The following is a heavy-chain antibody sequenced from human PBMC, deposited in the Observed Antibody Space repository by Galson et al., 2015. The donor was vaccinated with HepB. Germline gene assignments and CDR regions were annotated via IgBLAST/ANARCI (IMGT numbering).Heavy chain of an antibody. J-gene: IGHJ4*02. CDR1: GYTFTSYA. Sequence: SVKVSCKASGYTFTSYAVHWVRQAPGQGLEWMGWINAGNGNTRYSQKFQGRVTITRDTSASTAYMELSSLRSEDTTVYYCARGGDSGYSGYDGFDFWGQGTLVTVSS. CDR2: INAGNGNT. D-gene: IGHD5-12*01. V-gene: IGHV1-3*01. CDR3: ARGGDSGYSGYDGFDF.